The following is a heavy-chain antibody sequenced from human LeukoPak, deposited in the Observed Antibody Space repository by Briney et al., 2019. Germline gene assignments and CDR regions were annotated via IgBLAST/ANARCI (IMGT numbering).Heavy chain of an antibody. D-gene: IGHD1-26*01. CDR1: GASLSETS. CDR3: ATADKWEPLDY. V-gene: IGHV1-24*01. Sequence: ASVKVSCKVSGASLSETSIHWVRQAPGQWLEWMGGFDPEDGESIFAQRFQGRFSMTEDTSTDTAYMELRSLRPEDTAVYYCATADKWEPLDYWGQGTLVTVSS. J-gene: IGHJ4*02. CDR2: FDPEDGES.